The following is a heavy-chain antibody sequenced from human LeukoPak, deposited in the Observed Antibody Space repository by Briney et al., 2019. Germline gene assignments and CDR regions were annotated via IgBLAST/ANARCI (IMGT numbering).Heavy chain of an antibody. CDR1: GGSISSYY. D-gene: IGHD3-3*01. V-gene: IGHV4-59*01. CDR2: IYYSGSN. CDR3: ARGGNDFWSGSPDAFGI. J-gene: IGHJ3*02. Sequence: SETLSLTCTVSGGSISSYYLSWIRQPPGKGLEWIGYIYYSGSNNYNPSLKSRVTISVDTSKTQFSLKLSTVTAADTAVYYCARGGNDFWSGSPDAFGIWGQGTMVTVSS.